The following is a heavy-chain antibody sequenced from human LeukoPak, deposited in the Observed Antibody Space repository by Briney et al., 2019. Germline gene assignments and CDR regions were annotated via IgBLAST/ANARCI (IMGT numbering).Heavy chain of an antibody. CDR3: ARDPPVDDFWSGYYNNWFDP. CDR1: GGTFSSYA. Sequence: SVKVSCKASGGTFSSYAISWVRQAPGQGLEWMGGIIPIFGTANYAQKFQGRVTITADKSTSTAYMELSSLRSEDTAVYYCARDPPVDDFWSGYYNNWFDPWGQGTLVTVSS. D-gene: IGHD3-3*01. CDR2: IIPIFGTA. J-gene: IGHJ5*02. V-gene: IGHV1-69*06.